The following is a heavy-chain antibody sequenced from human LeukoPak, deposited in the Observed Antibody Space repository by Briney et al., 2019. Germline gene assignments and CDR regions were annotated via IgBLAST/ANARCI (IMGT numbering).Heavy chain of an antibody. CDR1: GFTFSTCG. J-gene: IGHJ4*02. V-gene: IGHV3-30*18. Sequence: GGSLRLSCAASGFTFSTCGMHWVRQAPGKGLEWVAIISYDGSYKYHADSVKGRFSISRDNSKNTLYLQMNSLRVEDTAVYYCAKGLFYCSGGSCSGGYFDYWGQGTLVTVSS. CDR3: AKGLFYCSGGSCSGGYFDY. D-gene: IGHD2-15*01. CDR2: ISYDGSYK.